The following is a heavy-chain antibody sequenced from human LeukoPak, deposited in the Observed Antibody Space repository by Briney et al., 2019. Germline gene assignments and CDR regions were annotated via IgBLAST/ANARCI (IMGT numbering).Heavy chain of an antibody. V-gene: IGHV4-59*01. Sequence: PSETLSLTCSVSCGSMRHSYWTWIRQTPEEGLEWIGYVYDNGNSNSRSSLRSRVSMSVDTSKNEFSLKLSSVTAADTAVYFCARGSRYKPDFFDDWGLGTPVTVSS. J-gene: IGHJ4*02. CDR2: VYDNGNS. CDR3: ARGSRYKPDFFDD. CDR1: CGSMRHSY. D-gene: IGHD3-3*01.